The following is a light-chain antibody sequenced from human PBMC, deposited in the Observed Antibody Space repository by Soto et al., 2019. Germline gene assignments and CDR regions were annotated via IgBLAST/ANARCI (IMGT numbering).Light chain of an antibody. CDR2: TNN. Sequence: QSVLTQPPSASGTPGQRVTISCSGSSSNIGSNTVNWYQQLPGTAPRLLIHTNNQRPSGVPDRFSGSKSGTSASLAINGLQSEDEADYYCAPWDGSPIGPWVFGGGTKLTVL. J-gene: IGLJ3*02. V-gene: IGLV1-44*01. CDR1: SSNIGSNT. CDR3: APWDGSPIGPWV.